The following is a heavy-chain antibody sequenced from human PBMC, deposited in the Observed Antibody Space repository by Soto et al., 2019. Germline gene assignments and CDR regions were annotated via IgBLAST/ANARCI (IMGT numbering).Heavy chain of an antibody. J-gene: IGHJ4*02. V-gene: IGHV4-59*01. D-gene: IGHD2-15*01. CDR1: GGSISSYY. Sequence: SETLSLTCTVSGGSISSYYWSWIRQPPGKGLEWIGYIYYSGSTNYNPSLKSRVTISVDTSKNQFSLKLGSVTAADTAVYYCARWGSGGSFGFDYWGQGTLVTVSS. CDR3: ARWGSGGSFGFDY. CDR2: IYYSGST.